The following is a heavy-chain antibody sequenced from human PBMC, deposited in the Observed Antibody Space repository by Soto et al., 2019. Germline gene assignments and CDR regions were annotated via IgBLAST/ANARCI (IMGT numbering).Heavy chain of an antibody. V-gene: IGHV3-48*02. J-gene: IGHJ6*02. D-gene: IGHD2-15*01. CDR1: GFTLRNYA. Sequence: GSLRLSCAASGFTLRNYAVTWVRQAPGKGLEWVSYISSDSRYIYHGDSVKGRFTISRDNARNSVYLQMNSLRDEDTAVYYCARIKLVDFFFINVDVYDMDVWGQGTPVTVSS. CDR3: ARIKLVDFFFINVDVYDMDV. CDR2: ISSDSRYI.